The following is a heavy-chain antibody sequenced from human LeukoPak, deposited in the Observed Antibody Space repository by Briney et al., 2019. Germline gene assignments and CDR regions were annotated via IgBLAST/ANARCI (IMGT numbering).Heavy chain of an antibody. Sequence: PSETLSLTCTVSGGSISSYYWSWIRQPPGKGLEWIGYIYYSGSTNYNPSLKSRVTISVDTSKNQFSLKLSSVTAADTAVYYCARVDYTRGYYDSSGYYYWFDPWGQGTLVTVSS. CDR1: GGSISSYY. CDR2: IYYSGST. J-gene: IGHJ5*02. D-gene: IGHD3-22*01. CDR3: ARVDYTRGYYDSSGYYYWFDP. V-gene: IGHV4-59*01.